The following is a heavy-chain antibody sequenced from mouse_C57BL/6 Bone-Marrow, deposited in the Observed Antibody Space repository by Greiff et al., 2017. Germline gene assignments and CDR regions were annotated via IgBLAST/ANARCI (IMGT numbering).Heavy chain of an antibody. CDR1: GFTFSDYG. CDR3: ARRDSDWYFDV. Sequence: EVKLKESGGGLVQPGGSLKLSCAASGFTFSDYGMAWVRQAPRKGPEWVAFISNLAYSIYYADTVTGRFTLSRENATNTLYLEMSSLRSEDTAMYYCARRDSDWYFDVWGTGTTVTVSS. J-gene: IGHJ1*03. V-gene: IGHV5-15*01. CDR2: ISNLAYSI.